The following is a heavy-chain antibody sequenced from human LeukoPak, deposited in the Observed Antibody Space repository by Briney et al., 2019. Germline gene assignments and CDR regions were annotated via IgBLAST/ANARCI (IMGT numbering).Heavy chain of an antibody. Sequence: GGSLRLSCAASGFTFRDYGMHWVRQAPGRGLAWLSLIWYDGSNKYYADSVKGRFTISRDNSKNTLYLQMNSLRAEDTAVYYCAKFDAFDIWGQGTMVTVSS. CDR1: GFTFRDYG. CDR2: IWYDGSNK. J-gene: IGHJ3*02. CDR3: AKFDAFDI. V-gene: IGHV3-33*03.